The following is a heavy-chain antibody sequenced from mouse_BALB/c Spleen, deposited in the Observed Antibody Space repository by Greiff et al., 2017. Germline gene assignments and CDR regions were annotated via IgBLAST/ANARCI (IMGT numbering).Heavy chain of an antibody. D-gene: IGHD2-14*01. CDR1: GYSFTGYF. CDR2: INPYNGDT. Sequence: VQLQQSGPELVKPGASVKISCKASGYSFTGYFINWVMQSHGKSLEWIGRINPYNGDTFYNQKFKGKATLTVEKSSSTAHMELRSLASEDSAVYYCARYYRYDDYAMDYWGQGTSVTVSS. V-gene: IGHV1-20*02. CDR3: ARYYRYDDYAMDY. J-gene: IGHJ4*01.